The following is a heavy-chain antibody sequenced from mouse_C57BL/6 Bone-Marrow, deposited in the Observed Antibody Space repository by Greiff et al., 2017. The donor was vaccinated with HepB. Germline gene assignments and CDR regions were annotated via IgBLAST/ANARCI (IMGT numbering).Heavy chain of an antibody. CDR2: IYPGNGDT. CDR3: ARPITTVDYAIDY. J-gene: IGHJ4*01. V-gene: IGHV1-12*01. D-gene: IGHD1-1*01. Sequence: QVQLQQSGAELVRPGASVKMSCKASGYTFTSYNMHWVKQTPGQGLEWIGTIYPGNGDTYYNQKFKGKATLTVAKSSSTAYMQLSSRTSEDSAVYYCARPITTVDYAIDYWGQGTSVTVSS. CDR1: GYTFTSYN.